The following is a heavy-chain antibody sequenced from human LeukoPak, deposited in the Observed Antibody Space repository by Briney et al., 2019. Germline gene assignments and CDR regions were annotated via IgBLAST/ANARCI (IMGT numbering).Heavy chain of an antibody. V-gene: IGHV3-21*04. CDR2: ISSSSSYI. CDR3: ASWPVGWYGEDS. J-gene: IGHJ4*02. D-gene: IGHD6-19*01. Sequence: PGSSLRLSCAASGFTFSSYAMNWVRQAPGKGLEWVSSISSSSSYIYYADSVKGRFTISRDNAKNTLYLQMNSLRVEDTAVYYCASWPVGWYGEDSWGQGTLVTVSS. CDR1: GFTFSSYA.